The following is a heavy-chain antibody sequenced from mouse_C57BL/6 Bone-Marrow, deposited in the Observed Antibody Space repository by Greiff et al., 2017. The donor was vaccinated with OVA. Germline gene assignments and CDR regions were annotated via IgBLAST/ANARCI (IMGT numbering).Heavy chain of an antibody. CDR1: GFNIKDDY. Sequence: EVQLQQSGAELVRPGASVKLSCTASGFNIKDDYMHWVKQRPEQGLEWIGWIDPENGDTEYASKFQGKATITADTSSNPAYLQLSSLTSEDTAVYYCTTCSNYLLDYWGQGTTLTVSS. J-gene: IGHJ2*01. V-gene: IGHV14-4*01. D-gene: IGHD2-5*01. CDR2: IDPENGDT. CDR3: TTCSNYLLDY.